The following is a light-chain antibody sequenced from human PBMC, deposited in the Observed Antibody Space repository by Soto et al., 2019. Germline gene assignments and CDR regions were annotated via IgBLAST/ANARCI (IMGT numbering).Light chain of an antibody. CDR2: AAS. Sequence: DIQVTQSPSTLSASVGDGVTITCRASQSVTTYLNWYQQKPGKAPKLLIYAASSLQSGVPSRFSASGSGTNFTLTISSLQPEDFATYYCQQSYSTPQTFGQGTKVDIK. CDR1: QSVTTY. CDR3: QQSYSTPQT. V-gene: IGKV1-39*01. J-gene: IGKJ1*01.